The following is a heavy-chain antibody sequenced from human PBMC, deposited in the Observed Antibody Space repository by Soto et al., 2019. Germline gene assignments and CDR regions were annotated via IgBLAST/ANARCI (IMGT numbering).Heavy chain of an antibody. CDR2: VDYTCGTT. J-gene: IGHJ4*02. Sequence: GSLRLSCAASGFTFSILAMGWVRQAPGKGLEWVSVVDYTCGTTYYTDSVKGRFTISRDNSKRMLYLQMNSLRAEDTAVYYCAKDATRTDGWYYFDYWGQGALVTVSS. CDR3: AKDATRTDGWYYFDY. CDR1: GFTFSILA. D-gene: IGHD6-19*01. V-gene: IGHV3-23*01.